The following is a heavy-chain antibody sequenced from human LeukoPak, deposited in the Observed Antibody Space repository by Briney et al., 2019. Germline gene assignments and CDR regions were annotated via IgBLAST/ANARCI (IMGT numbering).Heavy chain of an antibody. V-gene: IGHV4-39*07. J-gene: IGHJ3*01. D-gene: IGHD3-22*01. CDR1: GGSISSSIYY. Sequence: PSETLSLTCIVSGGSISSSIYYWAWVRQPPGKGLEWIGTVFYNGATQYSPSLRSRVTISIDTSTNQFSLKLTSVTAADTALYYCARGLRYDNSDSGAFWGQGTVVTVSS. CDR2: VFYNGAT. CDR3: ARGLRYDNSDSGAF.